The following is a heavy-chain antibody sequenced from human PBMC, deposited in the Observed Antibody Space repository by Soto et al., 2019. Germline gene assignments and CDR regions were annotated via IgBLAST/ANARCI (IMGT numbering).Heavy chain of an antibody. CDR3: ARSPALHIDY. J-gene: IGHJ4*02. D-gene: IGHD4-4*01. CDR1: GYTFTSYA. V-gene: IGHV1-3*01. Sequence: ASVKVSCKASGYTFTSYAIHWVRQAPGQGLEWMGWISADNGNTKYAQKFQGRVTITRDTSTSTAYMELSSLRSEDTAVYYCARSPALHIDYWGQGTLVTVSS. CDR2: ISADNGNT.